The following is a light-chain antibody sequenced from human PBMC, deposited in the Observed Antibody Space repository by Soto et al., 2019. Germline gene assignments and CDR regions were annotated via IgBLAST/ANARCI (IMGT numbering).Light chain of an antibody. J-gene: IGLJ1*01. CDR2: DVS. CDR3: SSYTSSISYV. Sequence: QSVLTQPASVSGSPGQSITISCTGTSSDVGGYNYVSWYQQHPGKAPKLMIYDVSNRPSGVSNRFSGSKSGNTASLTISGVQAEEEADYYCSSYTSSISYVFGTGTKLTVL. CDR1: SSDVGGYNY. V-gene: IGLV2-14*01.